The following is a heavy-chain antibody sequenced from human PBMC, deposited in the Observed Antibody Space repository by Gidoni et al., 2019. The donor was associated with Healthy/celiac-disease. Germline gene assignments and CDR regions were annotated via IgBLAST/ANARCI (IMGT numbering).Heavy chain of an antibody. Sequence: QVQLQLWGAGLLKPSETLSLTCPVSGWSFSVYSWCWIRQPPGKGLEWIGELNHSGSTNYNPSLKSRVTISVDTSKNQFSLKLSSVTAADTAVYDCARVFQRIVVVPATRKNWFDPWGQGTLVTVSS. CDR2: LNHSGST. D-gene: IGHD2-2*01. CDR1: GWSFSVYS. J-gene: IGHJ5*02. V-gene: IGHV4-34*01. CDR3: ARVFQRIVVVPATRKNWFDP.